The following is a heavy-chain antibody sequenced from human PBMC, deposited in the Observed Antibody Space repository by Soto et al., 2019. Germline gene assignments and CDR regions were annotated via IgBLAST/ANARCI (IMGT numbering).Heavy chain of an antibody. Sequence: QVQLVQSGDEVKKPGASVKVSCKASGYIFVNYGIAWVRQAPGQGLEWMGWISPYTSNTHSATKVQGSLTMTKDTSTSTAYMDLGSLTSDDSAVYYCVMVDNYVTPTPQDVWGQGTTVTLSS. V-gene: IGHV1-18*01. CDR2: ISPYTSNT. CDR3: VMVDNYVTPTPQDV. CDR1: GYIFVNYG. J-gene: IGHJ6*02. D-gene: IGHD3-16*01.